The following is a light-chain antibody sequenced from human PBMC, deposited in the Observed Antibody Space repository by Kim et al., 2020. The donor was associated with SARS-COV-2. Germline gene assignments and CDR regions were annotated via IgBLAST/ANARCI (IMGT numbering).Light chain of an antibody. CDR3: LLSYSGARLV. Sequence: QAMVTQEPSLTVSPGGTVTLTCGSSTGAVTSGHYPYWFQQKPGQAPRTLIYDTSNKHSWTPARFSGSLLGGKAALTLSGAQPEDEAEYYCLLSYSGARLVFGGGTQLTVL. CDR2: DTS. CDR1: TGAVTSGHY. J-gene: IGLJ2*01. V-gene: IGLV7-46*01.